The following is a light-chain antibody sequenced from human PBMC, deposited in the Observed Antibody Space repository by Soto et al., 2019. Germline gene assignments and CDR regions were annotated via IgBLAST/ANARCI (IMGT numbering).Light chain of an antibody. CDR3: LLSYRGARPV. V-gene: IGLV7-46*01. Sequence: QAVVTQEPSLTVSPGGTVTLTCGSSTGAVTSTHYPYWFQQKPGQAPWALIYDTSNKHSWTPARFSGSILGGKGALTLSGAPTEDEAEYYCLLSYRGARPVFGGGTKLTVL. J-gene: IGLJ3*02. CDR2: DTS. CDR1: TGAVTSTHY.